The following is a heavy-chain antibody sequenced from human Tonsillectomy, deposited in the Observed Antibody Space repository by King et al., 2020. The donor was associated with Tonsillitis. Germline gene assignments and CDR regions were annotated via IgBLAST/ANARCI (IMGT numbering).Heavy chain of an antibody. V-gene: IGHV3-30*03. D-gene: IGHD2-8*01. CDR3: ARLMGTSATTGSAMDV. Sequence: VQLVESGGGVVQPGESLRLSCAASGFTLSNHNMYWVRQPPGKGLEWLALLYYDGRVDSYTESVKGRFTISRDTSKNMLHLQMHSLRAEDSAVYYCARLMGTSATTGSAMDVWGQGTTVTVSS. CDR1: GFTLSNHN. J-gene: IGHJ6*02. CDR2: LYYDGRVD.